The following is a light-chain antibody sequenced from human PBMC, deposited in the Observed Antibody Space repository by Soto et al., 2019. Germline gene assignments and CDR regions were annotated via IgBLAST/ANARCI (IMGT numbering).Light chain of an antibody. J-gene: IGLJ3*02. CDR3: TSFTSSNTWV. V-gene: IGLV2-14*03. CDR2: EVS. CDR1: SSDVGGYNY. Sequence: LAQPAWVSGSPGQSITISCTGTSSDVGGYNYVSWFQQHPGKAPKLKIYEVSNRPSGVSNRFSGSKSGYTASLTISELQAEDEADYYCTSFTSSNTWVFGGGTK.